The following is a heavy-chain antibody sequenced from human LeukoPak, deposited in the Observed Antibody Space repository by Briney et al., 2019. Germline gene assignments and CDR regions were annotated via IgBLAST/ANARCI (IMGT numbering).Heavy chain of an antibody. J-gene: IGHJ4*02. CDR3: ARKSGSYSLISQ. V-gene: IGHV3-48*04. CDR1: GFTFSSYS. CDR2: ISSSSSTI. Sequence: GGSLRLSCAASGFTFSSYSMNWVRQAPGKGLEWVSYISSSSSTIYYADSVKGRFTISRDNARNSLYLQMNSLRAEDTAVYYCARKSGSYSLISQWGQGTLVTVSS. D-gene: IGHD1-26*01.